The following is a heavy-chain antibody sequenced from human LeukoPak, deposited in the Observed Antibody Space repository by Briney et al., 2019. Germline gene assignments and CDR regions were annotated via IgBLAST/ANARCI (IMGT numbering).Heavy chain of an antibody. Sequence: GGSLRLSCAASGFTVSSNYMSWVRQAPGKGLEWVSVIYSGGSTYYADSVKGRFTISRDNSKNTLYLQMNSLRAEDTAVYYCARADYYGSGSYYTDAFDIWGQGTMVTVSS. CDR2: IYSGGST. J-gene: IGHJ3*02. V-gene: IGHV3-66*01. D-gene: IGHD3-10*01. CDR1: GFTVSSNY. CDR3: ARADYYGSGSYYTDAFDI.